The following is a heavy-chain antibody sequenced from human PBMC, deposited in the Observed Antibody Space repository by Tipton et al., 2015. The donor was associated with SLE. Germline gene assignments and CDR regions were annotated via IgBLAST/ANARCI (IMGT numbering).Heavy chain of an antibody. Sequence: TLSLTCTVSGGSISSYYWSWIRQPPGKGLEWIGYIYYSGSTNYNPSLKSRVTISVDTSKNQFSLKLSSVTAADTAVYYCARGTYCSGGSCYFDYWGQGTLVTVSS. CDR2: IYYSGST. CDR1: GGSISSYY. D-gene: IGHD2-15*01. CDR3: ARGTYCSGGSCYFDY. J-gene: IGHJ4*02. V-gene: IGHV4-59*01.